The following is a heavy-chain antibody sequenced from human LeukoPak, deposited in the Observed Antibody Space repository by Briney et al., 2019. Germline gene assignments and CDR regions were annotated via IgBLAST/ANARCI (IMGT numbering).Heavy chain of an antibody. CDR2: ISSSSSYI. Sequence: GGSLRLSCAASGFTFSSYSMNWVRQAPGKGLEWVSSISSSSSYIYYADSVKDRFTISRDNAKNSLYLQMNSLRAEDTAVYYCARDSSSWDPYYYYGMDVWGKGTTVTVSS. J-gene: IGHJ6*04. V-gene: IGHV3-21*01. D-gene: IGHD6-13*01. CDR1: GFTFSSYS. CDR3: ARDSSSWDPYYYYGMDV.